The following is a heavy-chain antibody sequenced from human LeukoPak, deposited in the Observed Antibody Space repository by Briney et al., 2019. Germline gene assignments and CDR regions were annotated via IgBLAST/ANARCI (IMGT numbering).Heavy chain of an antibody. CDR1: GFTFSDYY. CDR2: ISSASSLI. V-gene: IGHV3-11*01. D-gene: IGHD6-19*01. Sequence: GGSLRLSCAASGFTFSDYYMSWIRQAPGKGLDWVSTISSASSLIYYADSVKGRFTISRDNAKNSLYLQMNSLRAEDTAVYYCARGGYSSDWYNYFDFWGQGTLVTVSS. CDR3: ARGGYSSDWYNYFDF. J-gene: IGHJ4*02.